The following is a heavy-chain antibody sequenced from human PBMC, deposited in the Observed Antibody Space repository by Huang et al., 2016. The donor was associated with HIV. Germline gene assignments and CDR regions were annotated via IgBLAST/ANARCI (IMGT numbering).Heavy chain of an antibody. D-gene: IGHD3-3*01. CDR2: ISSNGETS. Sequence: EVQLLESGGGLVRPGGSLRLSCAASGVTFSCYAMSWVRQAPGKGLEWGEGISSNGETSDYTDSVKGRFTISRDNSKNTVSMQMHSLRVEDTAVYYCAKGRATILDRLDSWGQGTLVTVSS. J-gene: IGHJ4*02. V-gene: IGHV3-23*01. CDR3: AKGRATILDRLDS. CDR1: GVTFSCYA.